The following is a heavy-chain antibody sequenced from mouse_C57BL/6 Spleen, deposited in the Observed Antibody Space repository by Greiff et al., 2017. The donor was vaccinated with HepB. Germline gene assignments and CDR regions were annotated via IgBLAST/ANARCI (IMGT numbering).Heavy chain of an antibody. V-gene: IGHV1-54*01. CDR2: INPGSGGT. CDR3: ARSPFPYYGSSHFDY. CDR1: GYAFTNYL. Sequence: QVQLQQSGAELVRPGTSVKVSCKASGYAFTNYLIEWVKQRPGQGLEWIGVINPGSGGTNYNEKFKGKATLTADKSSSTAYMQLSSLTSEDSAVYFCARSPFPYYGSSHFDYWGQGTTLTVSS. J-gene: IGHJ2*01. D-gene: IGHD1-1*01.